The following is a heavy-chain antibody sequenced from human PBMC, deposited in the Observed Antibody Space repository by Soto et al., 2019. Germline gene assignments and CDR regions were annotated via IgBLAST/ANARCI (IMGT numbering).Heavy chain of an antibody. D-gene: IGHD6-13*01. CDR3: ARDNSDGRSRWYSGGYFDY. CDR1: GFTFSSYG. Sequence: GGSLRLSCAASGFTFSSYGMHWVRQAPGKGLEWVAVIWYDGSNKYYADSVKGRFTISRDNSKNTLYLQMNSLRAEDTAVYYCARDNSDGRSRWYSGGYFDYWGQGTLVTVSS. V-gene: IGHV3-33*01. CDR2: IWYDGSNK. J-gene: IGHJ4*02.